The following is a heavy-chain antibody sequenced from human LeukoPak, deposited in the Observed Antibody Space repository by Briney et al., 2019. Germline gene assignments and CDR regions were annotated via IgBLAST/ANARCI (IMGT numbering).Heavy chain of an antibody. CDR3: AKVQGYCSETSCYHDY. CDR1: GYTFTSYA. D-gene: IGHD2-2*01. CDR2: INTNTGNP. V-gene: IGHV7-4-1*02. Sequence: ASVKVSCKATGYTFTSYAKNWVRQAPGQGLEWMGWINTNTGNPTYAQGFTGRFVFSLDTSVNTAYLQISSLKTEDTAVYYCAKVQGYCSETSCYHDYWGQGTLVTVSS. J-gene: IGHJ4*02.